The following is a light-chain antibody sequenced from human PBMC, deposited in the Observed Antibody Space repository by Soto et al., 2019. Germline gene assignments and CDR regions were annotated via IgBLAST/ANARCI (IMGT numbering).Light chain of an antibody. CDR2: DVS. CDR3: SSYTSSSTLVV. V-gene: IGLV2-14*01. J-gene: IGLJ2*01. Sequence: QSVLTQPASVSGSPGQSITISWTGTSSEVGGYNYVSWYQQHPGKAPKLMIYDVSNRPSGVSNRFSGSKSGNTASLTISGLQTEDEADYYCSSYTSSSTLVVFGGGTKVTVL. CDR1: SSEVGGYNY.